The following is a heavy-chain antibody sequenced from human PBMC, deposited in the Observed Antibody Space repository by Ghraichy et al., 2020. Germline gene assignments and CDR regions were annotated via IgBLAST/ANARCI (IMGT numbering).Heavy chain of an antibody. Sequence: ASVKVSCKASGYTFSSYGFTWVRQAPGQGLEWMGWISAYNGNTNFAQKFQGRVTMTTDTSTSTVYMELRSLRSDDTAVYYCARDHSSGEQNWFDPWGQGTLVTVSS. CDR1: GYTFSSYG. CDR2: ISAYNGNT. D-gene: IGHD6-19*01. V-gene: IGHV1-18*01. CDR3: ARDHSSGEQNWFDP. J-gene: IGHJ5*02.